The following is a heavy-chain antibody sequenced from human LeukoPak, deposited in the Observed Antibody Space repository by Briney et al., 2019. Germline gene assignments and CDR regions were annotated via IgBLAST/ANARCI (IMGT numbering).Heavy chain of an antibody. J-gene: IGHJ4*02. V-gene: IGHV3-48*02. CDR1: GFTFSYYS. Sequence: PGGSLRLSCAASGFTFSYYSMNWVSQAPGKGLEWDSYFSTRSSTISYADAVKGRFAISRDNAKNSLYLQMNSLRDEDTAVYYCARYQDYGFDYWGQGTLVIVSS. CDR3: ARYQDYGFDY. D-gene: IGHD4-17*01. CDR2: FSTRSSTI.